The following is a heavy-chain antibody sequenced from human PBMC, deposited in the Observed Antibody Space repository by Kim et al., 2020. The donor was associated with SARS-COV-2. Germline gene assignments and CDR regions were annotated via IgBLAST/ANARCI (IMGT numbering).Heavy chain of an antibody. CDR1: GFTFSSYA. J-gene: IGHJ4*02. V-gene: IGHV3-23*01. D-gene: IGHD2-15*01. CDR3: AKDLKGDGSNLVKVYYFDY. Sequence: GGSLRLSCAASGFTFSSYAMSWVRQAPGKGLEWVSAISGSGGSTYYADSVKGRFTISRDNSKNTLYLQMNSLRAEDTAVYYCAKDLKGDGSNLVKVYYFDYWGQGTLVTVSS. CDR2: ISGSGGST.